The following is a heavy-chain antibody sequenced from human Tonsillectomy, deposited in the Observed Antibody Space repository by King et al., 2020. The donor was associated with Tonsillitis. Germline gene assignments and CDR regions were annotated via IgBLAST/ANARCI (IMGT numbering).Heavy chain of an antibody. D-gene: IGHD1-1*01. CDR1: GGSISSSSYY. J-gene: IGHJ6*03. CDR2: IYYSGST. CDR3: ARSGTGYYYYYMDI. V-gene: IGHV4-39*01. Sequence: LQLQESGPGLVKPSETLSLTCTVSGGSISSSSYYWGWIRQPPGKGLEWIGSIYYSGSTYYNPSLKSRVTISVDTSKNQFSLKLSSVTAADTAVYYCARSGTGYYYYYMDIWGKGTTVTVSS.